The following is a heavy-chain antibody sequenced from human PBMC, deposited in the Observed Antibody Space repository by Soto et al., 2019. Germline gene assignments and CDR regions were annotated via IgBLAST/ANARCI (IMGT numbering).Heavy chain of an antibody. CDR2: ISYDGSKK. CDR1: GFTFGSYG. Sequence: GGSLRLSCAASGFTFGSYGMHWVRQAPGKGLEWVAFISYDGSKKNYVDSVKGRFTISRDNSMNTLYLQMNSLRAEDTAVYYCANLAYDASGSTNPHFDQWGQGAPVTVSS. CDR3: ANLAYDASGSTNPHFDQ. J-gene: IGHJ4*02. V-gene: IGHV3-30*18. D-gene: IGHD3-22*01.